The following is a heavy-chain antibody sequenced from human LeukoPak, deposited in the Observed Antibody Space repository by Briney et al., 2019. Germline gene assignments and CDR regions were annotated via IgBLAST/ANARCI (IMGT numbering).Heavy chain of an antibody. CDR3: ARDLSGYSDY. D-gene: IGHD2-15*01. CDR2: ISDADGSIT. V-gene: IGHV3-74*01. CDR1: GFXLSSYW. J-gene: IGHJ4*02. Sequence: GGSLRLSCAASGFXLSSYWFHWVRQAPGKGLVWVSRISDADGSITDYADSVRGRFTISRDTAKNTLYLEMNSLGAEDTAVYYCARDLSGYSDYWGQGTLVTVSS.